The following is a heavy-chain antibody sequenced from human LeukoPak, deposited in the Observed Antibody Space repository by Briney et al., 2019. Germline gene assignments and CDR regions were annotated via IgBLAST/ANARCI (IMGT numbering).Heavy chain of an antibody. CDR1: GGSIMSNS. D-gene: IGHD6-19*01. J-gene: IGHJ4*02. CDR2: IYTSGSP. V-gene: IGHV4-4*07. CDR3: ARGSEQWLTYFDY. Sequence: SATLSLPFPGPGGSIMSNSWSWVRQPAGKGLEWIGHIYTSGSPNYNPSLRSRVTMSVDTSKNQISLKLSSVTAADSAVYYCARGSEQWLTYFDYWGQGTLVTVSS.